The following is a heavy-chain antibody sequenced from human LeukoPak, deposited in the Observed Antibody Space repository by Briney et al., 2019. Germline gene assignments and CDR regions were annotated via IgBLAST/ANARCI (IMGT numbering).Heavy chain of an antibody. Sequence: GGSLRLSCEASGFTFSSYAMNWARPAPGKGLEWVSAISGSGASTYYADSVKGRFTISRDNSKNTLYLQMNSLRAEDTAIYYCAKAALRYQLLSSLDYWGQGTLVTVSS. V-gene: IGHV3-23*01. CDR1: GFTFSSYA. D-gene: IGHD2-2*01. CDR3: AKAALRYQLLSSLDY. J-gene: IGHJ4*02. CDR2: ISGSGAST.